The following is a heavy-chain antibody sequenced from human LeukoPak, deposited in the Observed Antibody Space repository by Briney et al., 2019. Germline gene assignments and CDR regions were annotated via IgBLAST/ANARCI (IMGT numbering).Heavy chain of an antibody. J-gene: IGHJ4*02. V-gene: IGHV1-18*01. Sequence: ASVKVSCKASGYTFTSYGISWVRQAPGQGLEWMGWISAYNGNTNYAQKLQGRVTMTTDTSTSTAYMELRSLRSDDTAVYYCARDRPLLEWLSSPEPDYWGQGTLVTVSS. D-gene: IGHD3-3*02. CDR1: GYTFTSYG. CDR3: ARDRPLLEWLSSPEPDY. CDR2: ISAYNGNT.